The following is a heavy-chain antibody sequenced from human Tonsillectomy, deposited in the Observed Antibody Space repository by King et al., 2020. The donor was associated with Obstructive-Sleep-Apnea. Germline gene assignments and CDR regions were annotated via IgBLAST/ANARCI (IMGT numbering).Heavy chain of an antibody. CDR3: ASQMTTVTTEYFQH. Sequence: PLQESGPGLVKPSETLSLTCTVSGGSVSSGSYYWSWIRPPPGKGLEWIGYIYYSGSTNYNPSLKSRVTISVDTSKNQFSLKLSSVTAADTAVYYCASQMTTVTTEYFQHWGQGTLVTVSS. D-gene: IGHD4-17*01. J-gene: IGHJ1*01. CDR1: GGSVSSGSYY. CDR2: IYYSGST. V-gene: IGHV4-61*01.